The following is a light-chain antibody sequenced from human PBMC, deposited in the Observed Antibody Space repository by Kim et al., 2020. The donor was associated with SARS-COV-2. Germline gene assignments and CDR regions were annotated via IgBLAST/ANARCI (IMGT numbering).Light chain of an antibody. Sequence: VSPEQTASIPCSENKLGDKYACCYQQKPVQSPGLVIYQDSKRPSGIPERFSGSNSGITATLTISGTQAMDEADYYCQAWGSSAVVFGGGTQLTVL. J-gene: IGLJ2*01. CDR1: KLGDKY. V-gene: IGLV3-1*01. CDR2: QDS. CDR3: QAWGSSAVV.